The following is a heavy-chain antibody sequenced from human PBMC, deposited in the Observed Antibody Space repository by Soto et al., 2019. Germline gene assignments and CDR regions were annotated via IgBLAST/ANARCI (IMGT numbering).Heavy chain of an antibody. J-gene: IGHJ4*02. Sequence: GGSLRLSCAASGFTFTNYAMSWVRQTPEKGLEWVSAISGSGSSTYYADSVRGRFTISRDNFKNTLYLQMNSLRAEDTAVYYCAGAPSSGLFDYWGQGTLVTVSS. CDR2: ISGSGSST. D-gene: IGHD3-22*01. V-gene: IGHV3-23*01. CDR3: AGAPSSGLFDY. CDR1: GFTFTNYA.